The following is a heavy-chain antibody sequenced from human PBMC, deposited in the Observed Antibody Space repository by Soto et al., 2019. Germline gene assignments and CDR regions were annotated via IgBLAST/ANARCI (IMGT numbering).Heavy chain of an antibody. V-gene: IGHV1-69*01. Sequence: QVQLVQSGAEVKKPGSSVKVSCKASGGTFSSYAISWVRQAPGQGLEWMGGIIPIFGTANYAQKFQGRVTITADASTTTAYMELSSLRAEDTAVYYCARVRTRPLFPYYYYGMDVWGQGTTVTVSS. J-gene: IGHJ6*02. CDR1: GGTFSSYA. D-gene: IGHD3-10*01. CDR2: IIPIFGTA. CDR3: ARVRTRPLFPYYYYGMDV.